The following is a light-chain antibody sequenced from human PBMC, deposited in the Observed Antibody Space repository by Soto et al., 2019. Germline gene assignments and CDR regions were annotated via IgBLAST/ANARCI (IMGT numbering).Light chain of an antibody. CDR3: QSFDSSLSGWV. CDR2: SNN. CDR1: SSNIGAGYD. J-gene: IGLJ3*02. Sequence: SVLTQPPSVSGAPGQRVTISCTGSSSNIGAGYDVHWYQQLPGTAPKLLIYSNNNRPSGVPDRFSGSKSGTSASLAITGLQAEDEADYYCQSFDSSLSGWVFGGGTKRTVL. V-gene: IGLV1-40*01.